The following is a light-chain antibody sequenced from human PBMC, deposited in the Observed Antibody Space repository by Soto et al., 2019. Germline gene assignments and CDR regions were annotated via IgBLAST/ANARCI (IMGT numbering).Light chain of an antibody. CDR1: QSVSSN. CDR3: QQYNNWPLT. Sequence: GMRLDLAALCVSTGERATLSCRASQSVSSNLAWYQQKPGQAPRLLIYGASTRATGIPARFSGSGSGTEFTLTISSLQSEDFAVYYCQQYNNWPLTFGGGTKVDIK. CDR2: GAS. J-gene: IGKJ4*01. V-gene: IGKV3-15*01.